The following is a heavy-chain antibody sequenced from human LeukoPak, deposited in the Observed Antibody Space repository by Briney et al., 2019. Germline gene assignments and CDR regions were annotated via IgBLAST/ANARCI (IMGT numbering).Heavy chain of an antibody. CDR3: VGHFNLGFDY. V-gene: IGHV3-30*02. Sequence: PGGSLRLSCAASGFTFIRHGMHWVRQAPDKGLEWVSFIRADGSDKWYADSVKGRFSISRDNSRNMVYLQMNSLRPDDTAVYYCVGHFNLGFDYWGQGTLVTVSS. D-gene: IGHD1-1*01. CDR2: IRADGSDK. J-gene: IGHJ4*02. CDR1: GFTFIRHG.